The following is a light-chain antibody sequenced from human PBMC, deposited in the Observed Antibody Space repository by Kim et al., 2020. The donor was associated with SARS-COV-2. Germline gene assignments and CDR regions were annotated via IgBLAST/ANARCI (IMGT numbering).Light chain of an antibody. Sequence: QSITISCIGTSSDVGNYTLVSWYQQLPGKAPNLIIYQDTKRPSGVSARFSGSKSGNTASLTISGLQSEDEADYYCCSYAGTTTYWLFGGGTKVTVL. V-gene: IGLV2-23*01. CDR3: CSYAGTTTYWL. J-gene: IGLJ3*02. CDR2: QDT. CDR1: SSDVGNYTL.